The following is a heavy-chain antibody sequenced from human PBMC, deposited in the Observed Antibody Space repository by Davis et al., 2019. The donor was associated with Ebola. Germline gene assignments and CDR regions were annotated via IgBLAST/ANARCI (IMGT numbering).Heavy chain of an antibody. D-gene: IGHD2-21*01. J-gene: IGHJ4*02. Sequence: GESLKISCAASGFTFSRHGMHWVRQAPGKGLEWVAVVSYDPITTYYAESVQGRFTVSRDNFKNTLYLQMDSLRAEDTAIYYCAREELRCGGDCHVYWGQGALVTVSS. CDR1: GFTFSRHG. CDR2: VSYDPITT. V-gene: IGHV3-30*03. CDR3: AREELRCGGDCHVY.